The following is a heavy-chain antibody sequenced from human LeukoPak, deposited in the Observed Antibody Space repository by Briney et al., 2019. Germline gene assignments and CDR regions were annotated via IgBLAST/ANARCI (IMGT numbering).Heavy chain of an antibody. V-gene: IGHV3-11*04. J-gene: IGHJ2*01. D-gene: IGHD3-16*01. CDR1: GFTFRDYY. CDR2: ISISGVTI. Sequence: GGSLRLSCAASGFTFRDYYMSWIRQAPGKGLEWVSYISISGVTIYYADSVKGRFTISRDNVKNSLYLQMNSLRAEDTAVYYCARDIGSYDLFDPWGRGTLVTVST. CDR3: ARDIGSYDLFDP.